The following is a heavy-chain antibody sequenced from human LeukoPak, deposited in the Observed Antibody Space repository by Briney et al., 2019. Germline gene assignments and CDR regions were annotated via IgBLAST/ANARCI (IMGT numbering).Heavy chain of an antibody. CDR1: GVSISSSNSY. CDR2: IYYSGNT. V-gene: IGHV4-39*01. J-gene: IGHJ4*02. D-gene: IGHD3-10*01. CDR3: ARHGRAYGSGSYHLDY. Sequence: PSETLSLTCTVSGVSISSSNSYWGWIRQPPGKGLEWIGSIYYSGNTYYNASLKSQVSISIDTSKNQFSLKLTSVTAADTAVYYCARHGRAYGSGSYHLDYWGQGTLVTVSS.